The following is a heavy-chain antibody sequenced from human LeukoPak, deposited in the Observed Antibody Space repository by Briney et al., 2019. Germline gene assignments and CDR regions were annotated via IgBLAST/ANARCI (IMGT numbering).Heavy chain of an antibody. CDR3: AKVLPVNLNWFDP. CDR2: ISGSGGST. CDR1: GYTFSSYG. J-gene: IGHJ5*02. V-gene: IGHV3-23*01. D-gene: IGHD4-17*01. Sequence: GGTLRFSCADSGYTFSSYGMSWVRQAPGKGLEWVSAISGSGGSTYYADSVKGRFTISRDNSKNTLYLQMNSLRAEDTAVYYCAKVLPVNLNWFDPWGQGTLVTVSS.